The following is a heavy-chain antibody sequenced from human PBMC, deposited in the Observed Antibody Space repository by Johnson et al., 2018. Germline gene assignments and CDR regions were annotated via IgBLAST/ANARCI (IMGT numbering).Heavy chain of an antibody. CDR1: GFTFSNAW. V-gene: IGHV3-15*01. D-gene: IGHD5-18*01. CDR3: ARDGDPAGYYYYGMDV. CDR2: IKSKTDGGTT. Sequence: VQLVQSGGGVVQXGGSLRLSCAASGFTFSNAWMSWVRQAPGKGLEWVGRIKSKTDGGTTDYAAPVKGRFTISRDDSKNTLYLQMNSLRAEDTAVYYSARDGDPAGYYYYGMDVWGQGTTVTVSS. J-gene: IGHJ6*02.